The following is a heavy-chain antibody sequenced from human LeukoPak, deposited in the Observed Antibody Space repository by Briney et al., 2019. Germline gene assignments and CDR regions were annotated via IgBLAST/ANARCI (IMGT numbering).Heavy chain of an antibody. J-gene: IGHJ4*02. Sequence: PGGPLRLSCAASGFTFDDYAMHWVRQAPGKGLEWVSGISWNSGSIGYADSVKGRFTISRDNAKNSLYLQMNSLRVEETAVYYCARDLDLIYCSSTSCSLFDYWGXGTLITVSS. CDR3: ARDLDLIYCSSTSCSLFDY. V-gene: IGHV3-9*01. D-gene: IGHD2-2*01. CDR2: ISWNSGSI. CDR1: GFTFDDYA.